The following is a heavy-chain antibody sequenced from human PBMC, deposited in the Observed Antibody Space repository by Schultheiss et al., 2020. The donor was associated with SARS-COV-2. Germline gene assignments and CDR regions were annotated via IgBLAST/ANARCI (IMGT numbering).Heavy chain of an antibody. CDR3: ARGLVRGLIINKNVRFDY. D-gene: IGHD3-10*01. V-gene: IGHV4-34*01. CDR2: INDSGST. Sequence: GSLRLSCAVYGGSFSGYYWTWIRQPPGKGLEWIGEINDSGSTSYNPSLKSRVTISEDTSKNQFSLKLRSVTAADTAVYYCARGLVRGLIINKNVRFDYWGQGTLVTVSS. CDR1: GGSFSGYY. J-gene: IGHJ4*02.